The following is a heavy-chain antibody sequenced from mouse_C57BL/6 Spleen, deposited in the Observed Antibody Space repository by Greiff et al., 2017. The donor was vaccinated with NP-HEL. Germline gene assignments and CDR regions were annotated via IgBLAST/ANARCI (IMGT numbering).Heavy chain of an antibody. V-gene: IGHV2-2*01. CDR2: IWSGGST. D-gene: IGHD1-1*01. J-gene: IGHJ3*01. Sequence: VQLQQSGPGLVQPSQSLSITCTVSGFSLTSYGVHWVRQSPGKGLEWLGVIWSGGSTDYNAAFISRLSISKDNSKSQVFFKMNSLQADDTAIYYCASPSYGSSSAWFAYWGQGTLVTVSA. CDR1: GFSLTSYG. CDR3: ASPSYGSSSAWFAY.